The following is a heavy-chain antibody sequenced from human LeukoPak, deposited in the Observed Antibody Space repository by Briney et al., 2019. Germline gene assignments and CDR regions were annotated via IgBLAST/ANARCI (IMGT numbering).Heavy chain of an antibody. V-gene: IGHV3-53*01. D-gene: IGHD3-16*02. CDR3: ARGSYGSYYVWGSYRSTDPYYFDY. Sequence: PGGSLRLSCAASGFTVSSNYMSWVRQAPGKGLEWVSVIYSGGSTYYADSVKGRFTISRDNSKNTLYLQMNSLRAEDTAVYYCARGSYGSYYVWGSYRSTDPYYFDYWGQGTLVTVSS. CDR2: IYSGGST. CDR1: GFTVSSNY. J-gene: IGHJ4*02.